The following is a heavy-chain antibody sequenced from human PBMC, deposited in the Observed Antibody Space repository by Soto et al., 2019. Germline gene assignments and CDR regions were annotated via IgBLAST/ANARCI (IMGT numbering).Heavy chain of an antibody. CDR2: IYYSGST. CDR3: ARGPQLGGSGSFGPFSYYYGMDV. CDR1: GGSISSGDYY. V-gene: IGHV4-30-4*01. Sequence: SSETLSLTCTVSGGSISSGDYYWSWIRQPPGKGLEWIGYIYYSGSTYYNPSLKSRVTISVDTSKNQFSLKLSSVTAADTAVYYCARGPQLGGSGSFGPFSYYYGMDVWGQGTTVTVSS. D-gene: IGHD2-15*01. J-gene: IGHJ6*02.